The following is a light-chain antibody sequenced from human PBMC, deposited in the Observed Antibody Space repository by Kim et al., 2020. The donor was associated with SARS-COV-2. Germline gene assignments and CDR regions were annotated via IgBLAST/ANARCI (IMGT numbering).Light chain of an antibody. Sequence: ELTQPPSASGTPGQRVTISCSGSSSNIGSNYVYWYQQLPGTAPKLLIYRNNQRPSGVPDRFSGSKSGTSASLAISGLRSENEADYYCAAWDDSLSGRVFGGGTQLTVL. CDR2: RNN. CDR3: AAWDDSLSGRV. CDR1: SSNIGSNY. V-gene: IGLV1-47*01. J-gene: IGLJ3*02.